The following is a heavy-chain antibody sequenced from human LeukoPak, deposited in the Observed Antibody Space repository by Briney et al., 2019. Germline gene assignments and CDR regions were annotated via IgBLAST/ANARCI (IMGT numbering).Heavy chain of an antibody. Sequence: GGSLRLSCAASGFTFNYYYMTWIRQAPGKGLEWVSVIYSGGSTYYADSVKGRFTISRDNSKNTLCLQMNSLRAEDTAVYYCAREAVTRNYFDYWGQGTLVTVSS. J-gene: IGHJ4*02. D-gene: IGHD4-17*01. V-gene: IGHV3-53*01. CDR1: GFTFNYYY. CDR2: IYSGGST. CDR3: AREAVTRNYFDY.